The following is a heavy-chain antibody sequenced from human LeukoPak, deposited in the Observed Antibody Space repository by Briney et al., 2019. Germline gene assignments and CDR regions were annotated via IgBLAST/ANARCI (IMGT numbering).Heavy chain of an antibody. V-gene: IGHV3-30-3*01. CDR2: ITYDGSKK. D-gene: IGHD3-9*01. J-gene: IGHJ4*02. CDR1: GFTFSSFG. Sequence: PGGSLRLSCAASGFTFSSFGMHWARQAPGKGLEWVAVITYDGSKKYYADSVKGRFTISRDNSKNTLYLQMDSLRAEDTAIYYCARGLDYDILTVWGQGTLVTVSS. CDR3: ARGLDYDILTV.